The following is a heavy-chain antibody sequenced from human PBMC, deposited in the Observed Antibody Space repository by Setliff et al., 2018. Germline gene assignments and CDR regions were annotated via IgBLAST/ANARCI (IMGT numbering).Heavy chain of an antibody. V-gene: IGHV3-48*01. CDR2: ISTSSSTI. J-gene: IGHJ3*02. Sequence: GSLRLSCAASGFTFSSHGMTWVRLAPGKGLEWISYISTSSSTIYNADSVKGRFTISRDNANHSLYLQMNSLRAEDAAIYYCARRGGTAGARAFDIWGQGTMVTVSS. CDR3: ARRGGTAGARAFDI. CDR1: GFTFSSHG. D-gene: IGHD2-8*02.